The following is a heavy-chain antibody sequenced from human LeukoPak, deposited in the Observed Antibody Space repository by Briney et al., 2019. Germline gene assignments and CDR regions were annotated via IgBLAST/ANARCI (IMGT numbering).Heavy chain of an antibody. J-gene: IGHJ4*02. D-gene: IGHD2-15*01. CDR1: GGSISSSYW. CDR3: ARDPWDVVVVAATHLDY. V-gene: IGHV3-30*03. CDR2: ISYDGSNK. Sequence: PSGTLSLTCAVSGGSISSSYWWSWVRQAPGKGLEWVAVISYDGSNKYYADSVKGRFTISRDNSKNTLYLQMNSLRAEDTAVYYCARDPWDVVVVAATHLDYWGQGTLVTVSS.